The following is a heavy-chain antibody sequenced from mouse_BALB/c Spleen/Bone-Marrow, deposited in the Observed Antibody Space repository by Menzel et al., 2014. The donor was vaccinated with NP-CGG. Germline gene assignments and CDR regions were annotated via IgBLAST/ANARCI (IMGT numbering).Heavy chain of an antibody. CDR2: ISTYSCNT. V-gene: IGHV1-67*01. D-gene: IGHD2-4*01. Sequence: VQLQESGPELVRPGVSVKISCKGSGYTFTDYAMHWVKQSHAKSLEWIGVISTYSCNTNYNQKFKGKATMTVDKSSSTAYMELARLTPEDSAIYYCARESMITTDLFAYWGQRSLVTVSA. CDR3: ARESMITTDLFAY. J-gene: IGHJ3*01. CDR1: GYTFTDYA.